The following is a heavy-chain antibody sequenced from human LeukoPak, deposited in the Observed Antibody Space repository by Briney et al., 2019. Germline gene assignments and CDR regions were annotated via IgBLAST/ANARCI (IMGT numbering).Heavy chain of an antibody. V-gene: IGHV3-21*01. CDR3: ARDSPQPVGGSQNDY. CDR2: ISSSSSYI. CDR1: GFTFSSYS. J-gene: IGHJ4*02. Sequence: GGSLRLSCAASGFTFSSYSMNWVRQAPGKGLEWVSSISSSSSYIYYADSVKDRFTISRDNAKNSLYLQMNSLRAEDTAVYYCARDSPQPVGGSQNDYWGQGTLVTVSS. D-gene: IGHD4-23*01.